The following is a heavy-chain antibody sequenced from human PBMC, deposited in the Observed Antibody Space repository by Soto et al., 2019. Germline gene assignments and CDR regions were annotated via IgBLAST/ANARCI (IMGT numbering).Heavy chain of an antibody. D-gene: IGHD3-10*01. CDR1: GFTFSSYG. J-gene: IGHJ4*02. V-gene: IGHV3-30*03. CDR2: LSYQGSDK. Sequence: PGGSLRLSCIASGFTFSSYGMHRVRQAPGKGLEWVALLSYQGSDKFYSDSVKGRFTISRDKPKSMLYLEMNSLRPDDTAVYYCARDLRVYTSGSELGYWGQGTLVTVSS. CDR3: ARDLRVYTSGSELGY.